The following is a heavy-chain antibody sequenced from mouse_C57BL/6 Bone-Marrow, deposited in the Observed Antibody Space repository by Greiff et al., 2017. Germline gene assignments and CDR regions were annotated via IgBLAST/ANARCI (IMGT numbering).Heavy chain of an antibody. V-gene: IGHV1-52*01. J-gene: IGHJ3*01. CDR3: ARNYDGYPWFAY. Sequence: QVQLQQPGAELVRPGSSVKLSCKASGYTFTSYWMHWVKQRPIQGLEWIGNIDPSDSETHYNQKFKDKATLTVDKSSSTAYMQLSSLTSEDSAVYYCARNYDGYPWFAYWGQGTRVTVSA. CDR1: GYTFTSYW. D-gene: IGHD2-3*01. CDR2: IDPSDSET.